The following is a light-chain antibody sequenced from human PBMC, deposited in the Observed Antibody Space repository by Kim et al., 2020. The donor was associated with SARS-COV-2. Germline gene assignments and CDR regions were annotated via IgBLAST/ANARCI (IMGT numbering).Light chain of an antibody. CDR3: QKCDSAPWT. CDR1: QKIINY. CDR2: AAS. V-gene: IGKV1-27*01. Sequence: AAVGDSVTINCRASQKIINYLAWVQLKPGKAPKLLIYAASALQPGVPSRFSGSGSGTDFPLTVTSLQPEDVATYYCQKCDSAPWTFGQGTKVDIK. J-gene: IGKJ1*01.